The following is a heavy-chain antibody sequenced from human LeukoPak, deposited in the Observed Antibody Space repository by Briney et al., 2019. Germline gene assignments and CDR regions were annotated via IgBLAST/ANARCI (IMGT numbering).Heavy chain of an antibody. CDR1: GFTFSSYA. D-gene: IGHD5-18*01. J-gene: IGHJ4*02. Sequence: TGGSLRLSCAASGFTFSSYAMSWVRQAPGKGLEWVSAISGSGGSTYYADSVKGRFTISRDNSKNTLYLQMNSLRAEDTAVYYCAKGSSARGYSYGSPLDYWGQGTLVTVSS. V-gene: IGHV3-23*01. CDR2: ISGSGGST. CDR3: AKGSSARGYSYGSPLDY.